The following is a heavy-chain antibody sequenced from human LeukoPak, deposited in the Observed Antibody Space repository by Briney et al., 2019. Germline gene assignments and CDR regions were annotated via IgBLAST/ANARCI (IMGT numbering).Heavy chain of an antibody. D-gene: IGHD6-13*01. Sequence: PGGSLRLSCAASGFTFSSYAMRWVRQAPGKGLEWVSHISSFSNFRSYADSVKGRFAISRDNAKNSLYLQVNSLRAEDTAVYYCARPTIAAAGNFEYWGQGTLVTVSS. CDR1: GFTFSSYA. CDR3: ARPTIAAAGNFEY. CDR2: ISSFSNFR. J-gene: IGHJ4*02. V-gene: IGHV3-11*03.